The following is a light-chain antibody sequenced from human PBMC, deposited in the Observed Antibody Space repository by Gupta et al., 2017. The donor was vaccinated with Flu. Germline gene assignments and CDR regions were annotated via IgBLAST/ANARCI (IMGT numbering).Light chain of an antibody. CDR3: KYRDSGVYNWV. CDR2: AED. CDR1: SLGSFY. Sequence: SSELTQDPAVSVALGQTVRITCQGDSLGSFYATWYQQKSGQAPVRGLDAEDRRPSGIPDRFSGYSSGNTASWTITGAQAEDEADDYCKYRDSGVYNWVCGGGTRLTV. V-gene: IGLV3-19*01. J-gene: IGLJ3*02.